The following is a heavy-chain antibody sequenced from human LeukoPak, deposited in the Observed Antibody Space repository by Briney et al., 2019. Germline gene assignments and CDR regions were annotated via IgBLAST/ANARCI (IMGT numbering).Heavy chain of an antibody. Sequence: PSETLSLTCTVSGGSISSYYWSWIRQPAGKGLEWIGRIYTSGSTNYNPSLKSRVTMTVDTSKNQFSLKLSSVTAADTAVYYCAREKGNYGDYEYYFDYWGQGTLVTVSS. CDR2: IYTSGST. CDR1: GGSISSYY. V-gene: IGHV4-4*07. CDR3: AREKGNYGDYEYYFDY. J-gene: IGHJ4*02. D-gene: IGHD4-17*01.